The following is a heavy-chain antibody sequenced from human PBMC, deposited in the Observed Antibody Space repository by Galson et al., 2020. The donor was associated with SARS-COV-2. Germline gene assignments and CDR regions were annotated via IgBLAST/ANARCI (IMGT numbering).Heavy chain of an antibody. Sequence: GGSLRLSCAASGFTFDDYAMHWVRQAPGKGLDWVSGISWNSGSIGYADSVKGRFTISRDNAKNSLYLQMNSLRAEDTALYYCAKDMGENYDSSGYSFDYWVQGTLVTVSS. V-gene: IGHV3-9*01. D-gene: IGHD3-22*01. CDR1: GFTFDDYA. CDR2: ISWNSGSI. CDR3: AKDMGENYDSSGYSFDY. J-gene: IGHJ4*02.